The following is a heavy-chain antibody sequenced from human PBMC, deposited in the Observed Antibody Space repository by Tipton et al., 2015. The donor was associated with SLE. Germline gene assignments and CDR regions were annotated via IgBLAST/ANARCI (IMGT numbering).Heavy chain of an antibody. CDR2: IFTSGRT. Sequence: TLSLTCTVSGGSISRYYWNWIRQSPRKGLEWIGSIFTSGRTNYNPSLKSRVTMSVDTSKNQFSLKLSSVIAADTAVYFCARRFTGGVWYFDLWGRGTLVTVSS. J-gene: IGHJ2*01. D-gene: IGHD3-16*01. CDR1: GGSISRYY. V-gene: IGHV4-4*09. CDR3: ARRFTGGVWYFDL.